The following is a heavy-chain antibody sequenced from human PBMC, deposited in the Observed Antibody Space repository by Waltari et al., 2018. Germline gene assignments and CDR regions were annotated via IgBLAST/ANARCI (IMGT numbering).Heavy chain of an antibody. CDR1: GFDFRNSW. D-gene: IGHD3-16*02. CDR2: GKREGSDD. CDR3: VTYPVIRGYYYMDV. Sequence: EVQLVESGGDLVQPGGSLRLSCTASGFDFRNSWMSWVRLAPGKGRERVDKGKREGSDDFYAGYVKGRFNVSRDNFKSSVYLQMNSLRADDSAVYYGVTYPVIRGYYYMDVWGKGTTVTVSS. J-gene: IGHJ6*03. V-gene: IGHV3-7*01.